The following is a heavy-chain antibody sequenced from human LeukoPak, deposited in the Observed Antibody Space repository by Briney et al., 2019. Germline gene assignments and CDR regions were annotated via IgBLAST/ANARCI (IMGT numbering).Heavy chain of an antibody. J-gene: IGHJ4*02. CDR1: GFTFSSYE. D-gene: IGHD5-18*01. CDR3: ARERDTAMVFYFDY. V-gene: IGHV3-48*03. Sequence: PGGSLRLSCAASGFTFSSYEMNWVRQAPGKGLEWVSYISSSGSTIYYADSVKGRFTISRDNAKNSLYLQMNSLRAEDTAVYYCARERDTAMVFYFDYWGQGTLVTVSS. CDR2: ISSSGSTI.